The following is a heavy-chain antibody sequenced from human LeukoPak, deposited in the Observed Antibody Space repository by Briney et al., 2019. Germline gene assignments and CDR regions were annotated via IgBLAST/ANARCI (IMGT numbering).Heavy chain of an antibody. CDR1: GYTLTELS. CDR3: ATGEHSVVAARYTFDY. J-gene: IGHJ4*02. Sequence: ASVKVSCKVSGYTLTELSMHWVRQAPGKGLEWMGGFGPEDGETIYAQKFQGRVTMTEDTSTDTAYMELSSLRSEDTAVYYCATGEHSVVAARYTFDYWGQGTMVTVSS. CDR2: FGPEDGET. D-gene: IGHD6-6*01. V-gene: IGHV1-24*01.